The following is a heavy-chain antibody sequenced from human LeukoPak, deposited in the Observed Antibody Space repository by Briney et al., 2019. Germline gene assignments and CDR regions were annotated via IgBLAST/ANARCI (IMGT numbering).Heavy chain of an antibody. D-gene: IGHD4-17*01. CDR1: GGSISSSSYY. V-gene: IGHV4-39*01. CDR2: VYYSGST. CDR3: ARHSSEYGDYVFDY. J-gene: IGHJ4*02. Sequence: SETLSLTCTVAGGSISSSSYYWGWIRQPPGKELEWIGSVYYSGSTYYNPSLKRRLTISVDASSNHFSLKLSSVTAADTAVYYCARHSSEYGDYVFDYWGQGTLVTVSS.